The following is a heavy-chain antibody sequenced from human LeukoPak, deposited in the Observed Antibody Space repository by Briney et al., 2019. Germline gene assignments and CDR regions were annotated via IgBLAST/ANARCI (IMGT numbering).Heavy chain of an antibody. V-gene: IGHV4-39*01. CDR1: GFTFSSYW. CDR2: ISYSGST. D-gene: IGHD5-12*01. J-gene: IGHJ4*02. Sequence: PGGSLRLSCAASGFTFSSYWMSWIRQPPGKGLEWIGSISYSGSTYYNPSLKSRVTISIDTSKNQFSLKPNSVTAADTAVFYCAGRGPSYGYAYYWGQGNLVTVSS. CDR3: AGRGPSYGYAYY.